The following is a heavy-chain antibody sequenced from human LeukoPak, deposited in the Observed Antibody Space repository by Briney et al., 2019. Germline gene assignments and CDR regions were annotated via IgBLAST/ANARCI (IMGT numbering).Heavy chain of an antibody. D-gene: IGHD4-23*01. CDR1: GYSLSELS. V-gene: IGHV1-24*01. CDR3: ATGDYGGIYFDF. Sequence: GASVKVSCKVSGYSLSELSVHWVRQAPGIGLEWMGGFTPEHGETPYAQNFHGRVTMTEDTSTGTAYMELSSLRSDDTAMYYCATGDYGGIYFDFWGRGTLVTVSP. CDR2: FTPEHGET. J-gene: IGHJ4*02.